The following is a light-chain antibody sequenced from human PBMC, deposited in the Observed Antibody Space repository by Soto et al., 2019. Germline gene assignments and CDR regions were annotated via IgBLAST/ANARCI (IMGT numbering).Light chain of an antibody. J-gene: IGKJ1*01. CDR2: GAS. Sequence: EIVLTQSPGTLSLSPGERATLSCRASQSVSNNYLAWYRQKPGQAPRLLIYGASSRATGIPDRFSGSGSGTEFTLTISRLEPEDFAVFYCQQYGSSPRTFGQGTRVEIK. V-gene: IGKV3-20*01. CDR1: QSVSNNY. CDR3: QQYGSSPRT.